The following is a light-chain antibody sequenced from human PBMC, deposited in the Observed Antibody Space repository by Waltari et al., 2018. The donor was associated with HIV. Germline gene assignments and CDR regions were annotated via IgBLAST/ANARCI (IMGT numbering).Light chain of an antibody. V-gene: IGLV1-47*01. CDR2: RNN. CDR3: AAWDDSLSGGV. CDR1: SSNIGSTY. J-gene: IGLJ3*02. Sequence: QSVLPHPPPPSGTPGQRVTISCSGCSSNIGSTYVYWYQHLPGTAPKLLIYRNNQRPSGVPDRFSGSKSGTSASLAISGLRSEDEADYYCAAWDDSLSGGVFGGGTKLTVL.